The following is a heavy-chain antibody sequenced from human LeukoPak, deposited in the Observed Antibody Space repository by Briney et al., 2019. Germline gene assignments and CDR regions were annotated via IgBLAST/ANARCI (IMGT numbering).Heavy chain of an antibody. D-gene: IGHD3-10*02. CDR2: ISSSGSTI. CDR3: AELGITMTGGV. Sequence: GGALRLSCAASGFTFSSYEMNWVRQARGKGGEGVSYISSSGSTIYYADSVKGRFTISRDNAKNLLYLQMNSLRAEDTAVYYCAELGITMTGGVWGKGTTVTISS. V-gene: IGHV3-48*03. J-gene: IGHJ6*04. CDR1: GFTFSSYE.